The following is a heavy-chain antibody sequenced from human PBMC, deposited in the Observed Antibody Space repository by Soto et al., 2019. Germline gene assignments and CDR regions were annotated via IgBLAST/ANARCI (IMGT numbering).Heavy chain of an antibody. D-gene: IGHD2-15*01. CDR3: ARGLECRGYCLDKPTWFGP. Sequence: SVKVSCKASGGTFSTYTFGWLRQAPGQGLEWMGRIIPIFGTPYYAQKFQGRVTITADKSTSTVYMELSSLGSDDTAVYFCARGLECRGYCLDKPTWFGPWGQGTLVTVSS. V-gene: IGHV1-69*06. CDR2: IIPIFGTP. CDR1: GGTFSTYT. J-gene: IGHJ5*02.